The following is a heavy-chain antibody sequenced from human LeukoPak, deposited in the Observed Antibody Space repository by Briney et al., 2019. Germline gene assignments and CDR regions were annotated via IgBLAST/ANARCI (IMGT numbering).Heavy chain of an antibody. CDR1: GFTFSRYG. CDR3: ARITMSRFDP. D-gene: IGHD3-10*02. Sequence: GGSLRLSCAASGFTFSRYGMSWVRQAPGKGLGWVSGISGSGGSTYYADSVKGRFTTSRDNSKNTLYLQMNSLRAEDTAVYYCARITMSRFDPWGQGTLVTVS. J-gene: IGHJ5*02. V-gene: IGHV3-23*01. CDR2: ISGSGGST.